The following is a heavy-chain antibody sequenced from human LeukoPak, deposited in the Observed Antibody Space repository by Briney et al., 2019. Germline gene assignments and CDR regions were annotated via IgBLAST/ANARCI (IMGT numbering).Heavy chain of an antibody. J-gene: IGHJ3*02. Sequence: PSQTLSLTCTVSGGSIISNRHCWSWIRQPAGKGLEWIGHIYSSGNTKYNPSLKSRLTMSIDSSKNQFSLILTSVTAADTAVYYCARVALITIHENDAFDIWGQGTVVTVSS. V-gene: IGHV4-61*09. CDR3: ARVALITIHENDAFDI. CDR1: GGSIISNRHC. CDR2: IYSSGNT. D-gene: IGHD3-3*01.